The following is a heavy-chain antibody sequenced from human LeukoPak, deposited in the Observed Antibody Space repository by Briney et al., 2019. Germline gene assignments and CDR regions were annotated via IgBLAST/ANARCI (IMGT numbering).Heavy chain of an antibody. Sequence: ASVKVSCKASGYTFTGYYMHWVRQAPGQGLEWMGRINPNSGGTNYAQKFQGRVTITRDTAISTAYMELSRLRSDDTAVYYCALSGSYYGYYYMDVWGKGTTVTVSS. CDR3: ALSGSYYGYYYMDV. CDR2: INPNSGGT. J-gene: IGHJ6*03. V-gene: IGHV1-2*06. CDR1: GYTFTGYY. D-gene: IGHD1-26*01.